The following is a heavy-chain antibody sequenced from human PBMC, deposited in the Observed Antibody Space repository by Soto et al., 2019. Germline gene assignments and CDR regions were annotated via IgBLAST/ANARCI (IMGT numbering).Heavy chain of an antibody. D-gene: IGHD6-13*01. CDR3: ARYRREAVAGYTLDN. CDR2: VYNSGST. CDR1: GGSISSNY. Sequence: ESLSLTCTVSGGSISSNYWTWIRQPPGKGLEWIGYVYNSGSTNYNPSLKSRVTISEDTSKSQFSLKVNSMTAADTAVYYCARYRREAVAGYTLDNWGQGILVTVSS. J-gene: IGHJ4*02. V-gene: IGHV4-59*01.